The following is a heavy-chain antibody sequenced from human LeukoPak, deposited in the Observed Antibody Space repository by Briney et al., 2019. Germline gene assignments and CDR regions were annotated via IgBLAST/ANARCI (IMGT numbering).Heavy chain of an antibody. CDR2: IYPGDSDT. Sequence: GESLQISCQGSGYSFTSYWIGWVRQLPGKGLEWMGIIYPGDSDTRYSPSFQGQVTISADKSISTAYLQWSSLKASDTAMYYCARHGVEMATIEYYYYGMDVWGQGTTVTVSS. D-gene: IGHD5-24*01. V-gene: IGHV5-51*01. CDR3: ARHGVEMATIEYYYYGMDV. CDR1: GYSFTSYW. J-gene: IGHJ6*02.